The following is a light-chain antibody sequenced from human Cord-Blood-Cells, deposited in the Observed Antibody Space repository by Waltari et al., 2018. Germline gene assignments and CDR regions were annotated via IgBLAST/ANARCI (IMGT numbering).Light chain of an antibody. Sequence: QSVLTQPPSVSGAPGQRVTISCTGSSSNIGAGSAVHWYQQLPGTAPKLLIYGNSHRPSGVPDRFSGSKSGTSASLAITGLQAEDEADYYCQSYDSSLSGSVFGGGTKLTVL. CDR2: GNS. V-gene: IGLV1-40*01. CDR1: SSNIGAGSA. J-gene: IGLJ3*02. CDR3: QSYDSSLSGSV.